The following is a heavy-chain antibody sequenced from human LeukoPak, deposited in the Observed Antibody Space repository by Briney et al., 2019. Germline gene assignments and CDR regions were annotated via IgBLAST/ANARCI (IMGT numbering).Heavy chain of an antibody. CDR3: ARGGKEVGATTYGADY. CDR1: GFTFSSYA. D-gene: IGHD1-26*01. CDR2: ISYDGSNK. V-gene: IGHV3-30-3*01. J-gene: IGHJ4*02. Sequence: GRSLRLSCAASGFTFSSYAMHWVRQAPGKGLEWVAVISYDGSNKYYADSVKGRFTISRDNSKNTLYLQMNSLRAGDTAVYYCARGGKEVGATTYGADYWGQGTLVTVSS.